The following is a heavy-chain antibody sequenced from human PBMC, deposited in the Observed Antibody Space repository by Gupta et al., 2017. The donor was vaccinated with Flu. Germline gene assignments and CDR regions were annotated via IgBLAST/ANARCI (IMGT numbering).Heavy chain of an antibody. CDR2: ISGSGGST. CDR3: AKGVGIAASGPRGDFDY. D-gene: IGHD6-13*01. Sequence: MGLVRQAPGKGLEWISAISGSGGSTYYADSVKGRFTISRDNSKNMLYLQLISLRPEDTAVYHWAKGVGIAASGPRGDFDYWGPGTLVTVSS. V-gene: IGHV3-23*01. J-gene: IGHJ4*02.